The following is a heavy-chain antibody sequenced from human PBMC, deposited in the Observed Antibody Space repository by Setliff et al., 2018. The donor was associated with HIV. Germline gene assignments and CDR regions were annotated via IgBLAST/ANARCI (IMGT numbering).Heavy chain of an antibody. D-gene: IGHD5-18*01. CDR3: ARAGSYGWDY. V-gene: IGHV4-61*10. J-gene: IGHJ4*02. Sequence: PSETLSLTCTVSGGSVSRSDYYWSWIRQPAGGGLEWIGRVHISGSVNYNPSLKSRLTISVDTSKNQVSLKLSSVTAADTAVYYCARAGSYGWDYWGQGTLVTVSS. CDR2: VHISGSV. CDR1: GGSVSRSDYY.